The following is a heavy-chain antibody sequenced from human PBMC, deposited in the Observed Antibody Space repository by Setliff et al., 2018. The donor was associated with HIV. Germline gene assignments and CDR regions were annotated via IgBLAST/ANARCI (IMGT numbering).Heavy chain of an antibody. J-gene: IGHJ5*02. Sequence: SETLSLTCTVSGYSISSGYYWGWIRQPPGKGLEWIGNIYHSGSTYYNPSLESRVTISEDTSKNQFSLKVSSVTAADTAVYYCARESLGYSYGTDWFDPWGQGTLVTVSS. CDR1: GYSISSGYY. CDR2: IYHSGST. V-gene: IGHV4-38-2*02. CDR3: ARESLGYSYGTDWFDP. D-gene: IGHD5-18*01.